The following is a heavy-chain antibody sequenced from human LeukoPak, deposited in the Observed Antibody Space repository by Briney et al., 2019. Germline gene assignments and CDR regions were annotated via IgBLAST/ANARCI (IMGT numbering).Heavy chain of an antibody. D-gene: IGHD3-10*01. CDR1: GFTFSDYH. J-gene: IGHJ4*02. CDR2: ISSGNTI. CDR3: ARDPSGSPYGSGSYLDY. Sequence: GGSLRLSCAVSGFTFSDYHMSWLRQAPGKGLEWVSYISSGNTIYYADSVKGRFTISRDNAKNSLYLQMNSLRAEDTAVYYCARDPSGSPYGSGSYLDYWGQGTMVTVSS. V-gene: IGHV3-11*01.